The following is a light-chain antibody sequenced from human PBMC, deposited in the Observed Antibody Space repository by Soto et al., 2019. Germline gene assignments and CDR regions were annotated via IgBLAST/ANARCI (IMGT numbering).Light chain of an antibody. Sequence: IVMTQSPATLSVAQGERVTFSCRASQGVSRKLAWYQHKPGQAPRLLISGASTGATGIPARFSGSGSGTEFTLTISSLQSEDCAIYYCQQYHTWPITFGGGTKVDI. CDR1: QGVSRK. J-gene: IGKJ4*01. CDR3: QQYHTWPIT. V-gene: IGKV3-15*01. CDR2: GAS.